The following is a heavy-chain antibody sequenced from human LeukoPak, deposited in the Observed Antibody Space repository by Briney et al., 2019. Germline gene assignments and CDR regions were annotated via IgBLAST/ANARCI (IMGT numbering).Heavy chain of an antibody. J-gene: IGHJ4*02. Sequence: GGSLRLSCLASGFTFGDYAMSWVRQAPGKGLEWVGFVRSKAYGGTTQYAASVKARFTISRNNSNCMAYRHMTSPKTEDKDGSDCTRGGGSTGWFRNYWGQGTLVTVSS. D-gene: IGHD6-19*01. CDR2: VRSKAYGGTT. V-gene: IGHV3-49*04. CDR3: TRGGGSTGWFRNY. CDR1: GFTFGDYA.